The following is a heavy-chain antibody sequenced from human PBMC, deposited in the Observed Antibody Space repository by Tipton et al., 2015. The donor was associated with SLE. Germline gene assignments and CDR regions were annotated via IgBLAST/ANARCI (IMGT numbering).Heavy chain of an antibody. J-gene: IGHJ4*02. V-gene: IGHV4-31*03. CDR3: ARDPAWLYYFDF. D-gene: IGHD5-12*01. Sequence: LRLSCTVSGGSISSGDYYWSWIRQHPGKGLEWIGHIYYSEGTYYNPSLKSRVTISVDTSKNQFSLKLSSVTAADTAVYYCARDPAWLYYFDFWGQGTLVTVSS. CDR1: GGSISSGDYY. CDR2: IYYSEGT.